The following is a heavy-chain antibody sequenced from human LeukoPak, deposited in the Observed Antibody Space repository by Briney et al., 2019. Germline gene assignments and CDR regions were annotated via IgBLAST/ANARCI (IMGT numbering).Heavy chain of an antibody. D-gene: IGHD2-8*02. CDR1: GFTFSSYS. CDR3: VRDKLVGPSRLDH. J-gene: IGHJ4*02. CDR2: ISSSSSYI. Sequence: GGSLRLSCAASGFTFSSYSMNWVRQAPGKGLEWVSFISSSSSYIYYADSVKGRFTISRDNAKNSLYLQMNSLRVEDTAVYYCVRDKLVGPSRLDHWGQGTLVTVSS. V-gene: IGHV3-21*01.